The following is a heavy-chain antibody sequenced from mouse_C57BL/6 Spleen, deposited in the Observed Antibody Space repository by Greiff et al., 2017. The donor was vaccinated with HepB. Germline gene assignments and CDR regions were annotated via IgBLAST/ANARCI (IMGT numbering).Heavy chain of an antibody. Sequence: EVQLVESGGGLVKPGGSLKLSCAASGFTFSDYGMHWVRQAPEKGLEWVAYISSGSSTNYYADTVKGRFPISRDNAKNTLFLQRPSLRSEDTAMYYCARGLESLFAYWGQGTRVTVSA. CDR2: ISSGSSTN. J-gene: IGHJ3*01. V-gene: IGHV5-17*01. D-gene: IGHD6-2*01. CDR1: GFTFSDYG. CDR3: ARGLESLFAY.